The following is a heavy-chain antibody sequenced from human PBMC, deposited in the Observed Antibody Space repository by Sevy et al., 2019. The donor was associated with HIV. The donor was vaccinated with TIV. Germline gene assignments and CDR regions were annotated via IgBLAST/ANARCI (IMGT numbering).Heavy chain of an antibody. V-gene: IGHV3-30*04. D-gene: IGHD6-6*01. CDR2: ISYDGSNK. Sequence: GGSLRLSCAASGFTFSSYAMHWVRQAPGKGLEWVAVISYDGSNKYYADSVKGRFTISRDNSKNTLYLQMISLRAEDTAGYYCARDKALMGGSSSSLYYCYGMDVWGQGTTVTVSS. CDR1: GFTFSSYA. CDR3: ARDKALMGGSSSSLYYCYGMDV. J-gene: IGHJ6*01.